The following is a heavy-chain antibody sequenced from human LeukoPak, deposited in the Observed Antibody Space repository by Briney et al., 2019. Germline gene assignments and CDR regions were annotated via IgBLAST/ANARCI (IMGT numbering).Heavy chain of an antibody. CDR2: IYSGGST. D-gene: IGHD3-16*01. CDR1: GFTVSSNY. V-gene: IGHV3-66*02. Sequence: GGSLRLSCAASGFTVSSNYMSWVRQAPGKGLEWVSVIYSGGSTYYADSVKGRFTISRDNSKNTLYLQMNSLRAEDTAVHYCARDKTSFGGESYWGQGTLVTVSS. J-gene: IGHJ4*02. CDR3: ARDKTSFGGESY.